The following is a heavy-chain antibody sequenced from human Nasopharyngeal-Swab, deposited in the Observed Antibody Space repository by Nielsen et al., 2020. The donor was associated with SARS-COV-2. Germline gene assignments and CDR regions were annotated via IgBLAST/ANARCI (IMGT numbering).Heavy chain of an antibody. CDR3: AKDDVVRGDAFDI. J-gene: IGHJ3*02. D-gene: IGHD3-10*01. V-gene: IGHV3-23*01. CDR1: GFTFNIYA. Sequence: GESLKISCIASGFTFNIYAMAWVRRTPGRGLQWVSGISASGGSTCYTDSVKGRFAVSRDNSRNTLYLQMHSLRVEDTALYYCAKDDVVRGDAFDIWGQGTMVTVSS. CDR2: ISASGGST.